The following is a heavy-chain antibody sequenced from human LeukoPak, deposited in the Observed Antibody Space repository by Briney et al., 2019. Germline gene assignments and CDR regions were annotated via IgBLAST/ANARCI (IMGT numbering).Heavy chain of an antibody. CDR1: GGSISSSSYY. J-gene: IGHJ4*02. V-gene: IGHV4-39*01. CDR2: IYCGST. D-gene: IGHD1-26*01. Sequence: SETLSLTCTVSGGSISSSSYYWGWIRQPPGKGLEWIGSIYCGSTSYNPSLKSRATISVDTSKNQFSLKLGSVTAADTAVYYCARNASDSGTSYFDYWGQGTLVTVSS. CDR3: ARNASDSGTSYFDY.